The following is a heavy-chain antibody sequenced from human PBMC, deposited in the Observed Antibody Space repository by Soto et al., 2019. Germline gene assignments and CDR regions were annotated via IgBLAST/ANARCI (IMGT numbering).Heavy chain of an antibody. CDR3: ARGSHYSPKVKFHLDS. V-gene: IGHV4-59*01. CDR2: IYYSGST. Sequence: SETLSLTCTVSGGSISSYYWSWIRQPPGKGLEWIGYIYYSGSTNYNPSLMSRVTISVDTSKNQFSLKLSSVAAADTAVYYCARGSHYSPKVKFHLDSWGQGTLVTVSS. CDR1: GGSISSYY. J-gene: IGHJ5*01. D-gene: IGHD3-10*01.